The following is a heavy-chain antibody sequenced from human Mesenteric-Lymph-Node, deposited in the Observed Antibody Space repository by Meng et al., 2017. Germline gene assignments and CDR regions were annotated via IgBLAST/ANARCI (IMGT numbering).Heavy chain of an antibody. J-gene: IGHJ5*02. CDR1: GYTFTGYY. D-gene: IGHD6-19*01. CDR3: ARAYLVGSSGWYLPSRP. Sequence: VQLVQFGGGVKKPGASVKVSCKASGYTFTGYYMHWVRQAPGQGLEWMGRINPNSGGTNYAQKFQGRVTMTRDTSISTAYMELSRLRADDTAVYYCARAYLVGSSGWYLPSRPWGQGTLVTVSS. CDR2: INPNSGGT. V-gene: IGHV1-2*06.